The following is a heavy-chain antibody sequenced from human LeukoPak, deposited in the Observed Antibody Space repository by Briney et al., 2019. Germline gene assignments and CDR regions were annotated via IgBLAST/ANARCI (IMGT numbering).Heavy chain of an antibody. D-gene: IGHD3-22*01. CDR1: GGSISSSSYY. CDR2: IYYSGST. J-gene: IGHJ4*02. V-gene: IGHV4-39*07. Sequence: PSETLSLTCTVSGGSISSSSYYWGWIRQPPGKGLEWIGSIYYSGSTYYNPSLKSRVTISVDTSKNQFSLKLSSVTAADTAVYYCARAVPGDYYDSSGYYFDYWGQGTLVTVSS. CDR3: ARAVPGDYYDSSGYYFDY.